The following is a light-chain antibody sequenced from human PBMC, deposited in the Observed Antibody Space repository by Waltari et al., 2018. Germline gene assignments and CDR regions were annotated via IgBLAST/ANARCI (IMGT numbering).Light chain of an antibody. CDR1: GESSAYT. CDR2: VNSDGSH. Sequence: QLVLTQSPSASASLGASVKLTCTLTGESSAYTIAWHQLQPEKGPRYLMNVNSDGSHDKADGIPERFSGSSAGAERYLIISRLQSDDEADYFCQTWGMNIQVFGGGTRLTVL. J-gene: IGLJ3*02. CDR3: QTWGMNIQV. V-gene: IGLV4-69*01.